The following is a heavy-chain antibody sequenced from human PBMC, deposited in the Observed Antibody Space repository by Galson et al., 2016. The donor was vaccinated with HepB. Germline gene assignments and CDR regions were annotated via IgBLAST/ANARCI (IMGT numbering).Heavy chain of an antibody. CDR3: ARGVTGTPYFDF. CDR2: IYKSGST. CDR1: GGSISSYF. Sequence: SETLSLTCSLSGGSISSYFWSWIRQTPGKGLEWIGYIYKSGSTDYSPSLKSRVTVSLDTSKNQFSLRLRSVTAADTAVYYCARGVTGTPYFDFWGQGALVT. D-gene: IGHD2-21*02. V-gene: IGHV4-59*01. J-gene: IGHJ4*02.